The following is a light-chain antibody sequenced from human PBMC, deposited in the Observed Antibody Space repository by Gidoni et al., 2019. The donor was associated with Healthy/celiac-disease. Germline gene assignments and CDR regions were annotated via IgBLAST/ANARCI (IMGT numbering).Light chain of an antibody. Sequence: QSVLTQPPSVSGAPGQRVTISCTGSSPNIGAGYDVHWYQQLPGTAPKLLIYGNSNRPSGVPDRFSGSKSGTSASLDITGLQAEDEADYYCQSYDSSLSGFHVVFGGGTKLTVL. V-gene: IGLV1-40*01. CDR1: SPNIGAGYD. CDR2: GNS. J-gene: IGLJ2*01. CDR3: QSYDSSLSGFHVV.